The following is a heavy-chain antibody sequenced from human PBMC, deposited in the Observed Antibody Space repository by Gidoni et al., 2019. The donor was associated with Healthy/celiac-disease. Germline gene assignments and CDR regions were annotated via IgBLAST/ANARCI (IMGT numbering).Heavy chain of an antibody. Sequence: QVQLQESGPGLVKPSETLSLTCTVCGGSISSYYWSWIRQPPGKGLEWIGYIYYSGSTNYNPSLKSRVTISVDTSKNQFSLKLSSVTAADTAVYYCATTSPGYFSSTPFDYWGQGTLVTVSS. CDR1: GGSISSYY. CDR3: ATTSPGYFSSTPFDY. D-gene: IGHD6-13*01. V-gene: IGHV4-59*08. J-gene: IGHJ4*02. CDR2: IYYSGST.